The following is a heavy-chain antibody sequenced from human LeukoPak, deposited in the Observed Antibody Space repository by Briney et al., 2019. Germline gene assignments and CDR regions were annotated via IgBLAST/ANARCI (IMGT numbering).Heavy chain of an antibody. D-gene: IGHD3-9*01. V-gene: IGHV3-53*05. CDR3: ARDSSVVRYFDWSDYFDY. CDR1: GFTVSSNY. Sequence: GGSLRLSCAASGFTVSSNYMSWVRQAPGKGLEWVSRISGSGERTDYGDSVKGRFTSSRENSKNTVHLQMNNLRPDDTAIYYCARDSSVVRYFDWSDYFDYWGQGTVVTVSS. J-gene: IGHJ4*02. CDR2: ISGSGERT.